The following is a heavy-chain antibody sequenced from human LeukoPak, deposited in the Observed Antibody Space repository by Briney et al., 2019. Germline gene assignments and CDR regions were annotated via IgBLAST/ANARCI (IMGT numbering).Heavy chain of an antibody. J-gene: IGHJ4*02. V-gene: IGHV3-74*01. Sequence: GGSLRLSCAASGFTFNTYAMSWVRQAPGKGLVWVSRISDGGSTTTYADSVKGRFTISRDNAKNTLYLQMNGLRAEDTAVYYCSRSAYYDGSGNYYDYWGQGTLVTVSS. CDR1: GFTFNTYA. CDR3: SRSAYYDGSGNYYDY. CDR2: ISDGGSTT. D-gene: IGHD3-22*01.